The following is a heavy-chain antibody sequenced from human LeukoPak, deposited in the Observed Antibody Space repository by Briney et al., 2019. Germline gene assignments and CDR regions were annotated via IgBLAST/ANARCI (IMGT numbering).Heavy chain of an antibody. V-gene: IGHV3-74*01. CDR1: GFTFNNFA. CDR2: INSDGSST. D-gene: IGHD3-3*01. Sequence: PGGSLRLSCAASGFTFNNFAMHWVRQAPGKGLVWVSRINSDGSSTSYADSVKGRFTISRDNAKNTLYLQMNSLRAEDTAVYYCAREEYYDFWSGWGYYYYGMDVWGQGTTVTVSS. CDR3: AREEYYDFWSGWGYYYYGMDV. J-gene: IGHJ6*02.